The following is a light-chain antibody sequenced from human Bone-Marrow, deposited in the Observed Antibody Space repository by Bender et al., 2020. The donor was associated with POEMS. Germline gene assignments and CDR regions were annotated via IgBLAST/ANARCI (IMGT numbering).Light chain of an antibody. Sequence: QSALTQPASVSGSPGQSITISCTGTSSDVGTYNFVSWYQQHPGKAPRLMIYDDSRRPSGFSSRFSGSKAGNTASLTTSGLQAEDEAYYYRCSYAGLGAYVFGTGTTVTVL. J-gene: IGLJ1*01. CDR3: CSYAGLGAYV. CDR2: DDS. CDR1: SSDVGTYNF. V-gene: IGLV2-23*01.